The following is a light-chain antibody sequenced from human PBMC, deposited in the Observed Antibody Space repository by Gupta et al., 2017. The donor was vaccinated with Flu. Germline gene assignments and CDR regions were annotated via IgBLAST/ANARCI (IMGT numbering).Light chain of an antibody. Sequence: PSSLSASVGDRVTITCRASQSISSYLNWYQQKPGKAPKLLIYAASSLQSGVPSRFSGSGSGTDFTLTISSLQPEDFATYYCQQSDSTLFTFGHGTKVDIK. V-gene: IGKV1-39*01. CDR2: AAS. J-gene: IGKJ3*01. CDR1: QSISSY. CDR3: QQSDSTLFT.